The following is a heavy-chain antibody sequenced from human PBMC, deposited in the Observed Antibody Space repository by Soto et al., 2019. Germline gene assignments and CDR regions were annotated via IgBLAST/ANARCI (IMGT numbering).Heavy chain of an antibody. V-gene: IGHV4-59*01. CDR2: MYNTGST. J-gene: IGHJ6*02. CDR1: GSTISRYY. Sequence: QVQLQESGPGLVKPSETLSLTCTVSGSTISRYYWSWIRQPPGKGLEWIGYMYNTGSTVYNPSFKRRVTISVDTSKNQFSLKLNSVTAADTAVYYYARDLWGYCGTDCYPLDVWGQGTTVTVSS. D-gene: IGHD2-21*02. CDR3: ARDLWGYCGTDCYPLDV.